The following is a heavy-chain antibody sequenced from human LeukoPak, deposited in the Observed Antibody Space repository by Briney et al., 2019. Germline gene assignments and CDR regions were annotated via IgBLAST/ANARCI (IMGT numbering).Heavy chain of an antibody. CDR1: GFTFSNFA. CDR3: ARGLGGPDY. D-gene: IGHD3-22*01. CDR2: IVGSSST. Sequence: GGSLRLSCAASGFTFSNFAMTWVRQAPGKGLEWVSSIVGSSSTYYADSLKGRFTISRDNAKNSLYLQMNSLRAEDTAVYYCARGLGGPDYWGQGTLVTVSS. J-gene: IGHJ4*02. V-gene: IGHV3-21*01.